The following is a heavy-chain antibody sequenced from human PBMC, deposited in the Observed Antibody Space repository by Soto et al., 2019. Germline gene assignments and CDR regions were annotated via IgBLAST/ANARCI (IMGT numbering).Heavy chain of an antibody. CDR2: ISGSGGST. CDR3: ASLYYDYIWGSYRYTGGTDY. D-gene: IGHD3-16*02. V-gene: IGHV3-23*01. J-gene: IGHJ4*02. CDR1: GFTFSSYA. Sequence: GGSLRLSCAASGFTFSSYAMSWARQAPGKGLKWVSAISGSGGSTYYADSVKGRFTISRDNSKNTLYLQMNSLRAEDTAVYYCASLYYDYIWGSYRYTGGTDYWGQGTLVTVSS.